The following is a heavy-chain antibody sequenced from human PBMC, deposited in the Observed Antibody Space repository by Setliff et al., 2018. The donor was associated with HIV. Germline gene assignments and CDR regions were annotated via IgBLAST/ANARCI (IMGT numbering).Heavy chain of an antibody. V-gene: IGHV4-34*01. D-gene: IGHD6-13*01. CDR1: GGSFSGHS. J-gene: IGHJ4*02. Sequence: KTSETLSLTCAVYGGSFSGHSWTWIRQPPGKGLEWIGEINRSGSANYNRSLKSRVTMSVDTSKRQFSLKLDSVTAADTAIYYCARQSTVAAAGYDFWGQGTLVTVSS. CDR3: ARQSTVAAAGYDF. CDR2: INRSGSA.